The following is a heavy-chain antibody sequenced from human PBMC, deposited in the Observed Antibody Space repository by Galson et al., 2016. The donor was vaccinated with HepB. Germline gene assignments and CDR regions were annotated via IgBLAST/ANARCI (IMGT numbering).Heavy chain of an antibody. CDR1: GFTFSTYA. D-gene: IGHD6-13*01. Sequence: SLRLSCAASGFTFSTYAMHWVRQAPGKGLEWVAVILYDGSQKFYPDSVKGRFTISRDDSENTLYLQMDSLRGDDTAVYYCVRDAYPPPTGSSNCYNFFDPWGQGTLVTVSS. CDR3: VRDAYPPPTGSSNCYNFFDP. J-gene: IGHJ5*02. V-gene: IGHV3-30-3*01. CDR2: ILYDGSQK.